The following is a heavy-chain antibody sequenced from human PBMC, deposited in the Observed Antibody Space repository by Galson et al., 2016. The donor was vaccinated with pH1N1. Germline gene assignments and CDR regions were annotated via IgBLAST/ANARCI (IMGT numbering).Heavy chain of an antibody. V-gene: IGHV3-7*03. CDR3: ARRFFEYLEGQPSDGFDI. CDR1: GFVFSNHA. CDR2: INQDGSDK. D-gene: IGHD3-3*01. Sequence: SLRLSCAASGFVFSNHAMTWVRQAPGKGLEWVANINQDGSDKYYVASVKGRLTISRDNAKNSLYLQMNSLRAEDTAVYYCARRFFEYLEGQPSDGFDIWGQGTMVTVSS. J-gene: IGHJ3*02.